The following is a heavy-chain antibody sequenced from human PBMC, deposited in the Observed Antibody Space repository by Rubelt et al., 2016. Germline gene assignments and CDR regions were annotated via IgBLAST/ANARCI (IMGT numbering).Heavy chain of an antibody. CDR2: IFYSGNT. V-gene: IGHV4-34*11. Sequence: QMQLKQWGAGLVKSSETMSLTCVVYAESISDYYWTWIRQAPGKGLELVAYIFYSGNTYYNPSLKSRTTISVDTSKNQFSLKLTSVTAADTAVYYCARKVGGSGGLDYWGQGTMVTVSS. J-gene: IGHJ4*02. CDR1: AESISDYY. CDR3: ARKVGGSGGLDY. D-gene: IGHD3-16*01.